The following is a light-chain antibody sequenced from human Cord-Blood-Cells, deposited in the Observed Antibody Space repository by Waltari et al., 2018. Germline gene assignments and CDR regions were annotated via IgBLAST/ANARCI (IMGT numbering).Light chain of an antibody. CDR1: QSISSY. CDR3: QQSDSTPPWT. V-gene: IGKV1-39*01. J-gene: IGKJ1*01. Sequence: DIQMTQSPSSLSASVGDRVTITCRASQSISSYLNWYHQKPGKAPKLLIYAASSVQSEVLSRFSWSGSGTDCTLTISSLQPEDFATYYCQQSDSTPPWTFGQGTKVEIK. CDR2: AAS.